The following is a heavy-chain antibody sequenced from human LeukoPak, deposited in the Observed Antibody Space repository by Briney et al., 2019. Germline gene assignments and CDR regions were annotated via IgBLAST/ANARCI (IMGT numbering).Heavy chain of an antibody. CDR3: AKAGLGYSYGSSLYYFDY. V-gene: IGHV3-23*01. CDR1: GFTFSSYA. Sequence: QSGGSLRLSCAASGFTFSSYAMSWVRHAPGKGLEWVSAISGNGGSTYYADSVKGRFTISRDISKNTLYLQMNSLRAEDTAVYYCAKAGLGYSYGSSLYYFDYWGQGTLVTVSS. J-gene: IGHJ4*02. D-gene: IGHD5-18*01. CDR2: ISGNGGST.